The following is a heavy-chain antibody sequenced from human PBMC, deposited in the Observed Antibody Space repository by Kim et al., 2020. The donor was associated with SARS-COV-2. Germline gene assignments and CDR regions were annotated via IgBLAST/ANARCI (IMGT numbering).Heavy chain of an antibody. J-gene: IGHJ4*02. V-gene: IGHV1-69*04. CDR3: ARVLLWFGELPGY. CDR1: GGTFSSYA. Sequence: SVKVSCKASGGTFSSYAISWVRQAPGQGLEWMGRIIPILGIANYAQKFQGRVTITADKSTSTAYMELSSLRSEDTALYYCARVLLWFGELPGYWGQGTLVTVSS. CDR2: IIPILGIA. D-gene: IGHD3-10*01.